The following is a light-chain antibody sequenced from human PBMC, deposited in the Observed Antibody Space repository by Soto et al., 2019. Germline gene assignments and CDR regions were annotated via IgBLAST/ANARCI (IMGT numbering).Light chain of an antibody. CDR2: EVT. CDR3: CSYGSGSTLV. CDR1: SSDVGRYNL. J-gene: IGLJ3*02. Sequence: QSVLTQPASVSGSPGQSIAISCTGTSSDVGRYNLVSWYQQFPGKAPKAVIHEVTKRPAGVSNRFSGSKSDNTASLTISGLQAEDEADYYCCSYGSGSTLVFGGGTKLTVL. V-gene: IGLV2-23*02.